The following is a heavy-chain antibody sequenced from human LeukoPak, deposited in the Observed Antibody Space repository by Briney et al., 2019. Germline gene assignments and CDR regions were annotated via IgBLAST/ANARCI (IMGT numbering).Heavy chain of an antibody. CDR1: GYTFTGYY. D-gene: IGHD6-13*01. CDR2: INPNSGGT. V-gene: IGHV1-2*02. Sequence: ASVKVSCKASGYTFTGYYMHWVRQAPGQGLEWMGWINPNSGGTNYAQKFQGGVTMTRDTSISTAYMELSRLRSDDTAVYYCARALEEQQLAKDYWGQGTLVTVSS. J-gene: IGHJ4*02. CDR3: ARALEEQQLAKDY.